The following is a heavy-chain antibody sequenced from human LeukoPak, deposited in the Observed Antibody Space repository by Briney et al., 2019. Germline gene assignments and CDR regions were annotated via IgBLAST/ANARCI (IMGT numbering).Heavy chain of an antibody. CDR1: GFTFNTYA. CDR3: AKGRGLMEV. CDR2: IGGSGGST. D-gene: IGHD3-16*01. Sequence: GGSLRLSCAASGFTFNTYAMSWVRHAPGKGLEWVSAIGGSGGSTYYADSVKGRFTISRDNFKNTLHLQLNNLRAEDTAVYYCAKGRGLMEVWGQGTTVTVSS. J-gene: IGHJ6*02. V-gene: IGHV3-23*01.